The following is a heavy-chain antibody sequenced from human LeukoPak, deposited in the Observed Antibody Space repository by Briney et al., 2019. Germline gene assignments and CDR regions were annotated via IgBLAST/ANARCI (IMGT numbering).Heavy chain of an antibody. Sequence: SGPTLVNPTQTLTLTCTFSGFSLSTSGVGVGWIRQPPGKALEWIGNIYYSGSTYYNPSLKSRVTISVDTSKNQFSLKLSSVTAADTAVYYCARVGVGSSWAMDYFDYWGQGTLVTVSS. CDR1: GFSLSTSGVG. J-gene: IGHJ4*02. V-gene: IGHV4-39*01. D-gene: IGHD6-13*01. CDR3: ARVGVGSSWAMDYFDY. CDR2: IYYSGST.